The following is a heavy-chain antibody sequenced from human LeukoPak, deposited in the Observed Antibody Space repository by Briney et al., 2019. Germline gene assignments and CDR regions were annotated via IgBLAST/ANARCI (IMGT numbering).Heavy chain of an antibody. Sequence: GGSLRFSCAASRFTFSSYSMNWVRQAPGKGLEWVSAISGSGGSTYYADSVKGRFTISRDNSKNTLYLQMNSLRAEDTAVYYCAKDSSLWFGELLGYMDVWGKGTTVTISS. V-gene: IGHV3-23*01. CDR2: ISGSGGST. D-gene: IGHD3-10*01. CDR1: RFTFSSYS. J-gene: IGHJ6*03. CDR3: AKDSSLWFGELLGYMDV.